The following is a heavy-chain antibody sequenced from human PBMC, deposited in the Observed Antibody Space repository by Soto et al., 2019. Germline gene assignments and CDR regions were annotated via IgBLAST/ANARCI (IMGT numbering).Heavy chain of an antibody. D-gene: IGHD2-2*01. Sequence: GGSLRLSCAASGFTVSSNYMSWVRQAPGKGLEWVSVIYSGGSTYYADSVKGRFTISRDNSKNTLYLQMNSLRAEDTAVYYCARVLHCSSTSCYYYYYYIDVWGKGTTVTVSS. V-gene: IGHV3-66*01. CDR1: GFTVSSNY. CDR3: ARVLHCSSTSCYYYYYYIDV. J-gene: IGHJ6*03. CDR2: IYSGGST.